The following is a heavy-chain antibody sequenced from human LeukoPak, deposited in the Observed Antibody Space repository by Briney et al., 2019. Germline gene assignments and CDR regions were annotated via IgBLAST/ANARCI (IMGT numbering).Heavy chain of an antibody. Sequence: ASVKVSCKASGYTFTSYATHWVRQAPGQRLEWMGWINAGNGNTKYSQKFQGRVTITRDTSASTAYMELSSLRSEDTAVYYCARAYSNYYYYGMDVWGQGTTVTVSS. V-gene: IGHV1-3*01. CDR3: ARAYSNYYYYGMDV. CDR1: GYTFTSYA. J-gene: IGHJ6*02. D-gene: IGHD4-11*01. CDR2: INAGNGNT.